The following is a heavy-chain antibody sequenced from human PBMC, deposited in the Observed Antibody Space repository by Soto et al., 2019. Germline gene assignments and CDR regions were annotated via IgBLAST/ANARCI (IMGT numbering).Heavy chain of an antibody. D-gene: IGHD3-22*01. CDR1: SCSISSYTPS. CDR3: ARGSDRSRYSAGFDD. CDR2: IYLDGTT. J-gene: IGHJ5*02. Sequence: QLQLQESGPGLVKPSQTLSLTCGVSSCSISSYTPSWNWIRQPPGKGREWIGHIYLDGTTNYSPSLKSRVNISIERSKKQFSLKLISVTDAETDVYYCARGSDRSRYSAGFDDWGQGTLVTVSS. V-gene: IGHV4-30-2*01.